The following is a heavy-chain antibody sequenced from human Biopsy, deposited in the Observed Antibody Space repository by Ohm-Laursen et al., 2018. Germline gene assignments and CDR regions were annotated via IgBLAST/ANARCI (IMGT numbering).Heavy chain of an antibody. CDR2: MSPNTGNT. D-gene: IGHD1-26*01. CDR3: ARWETTLGRSLDS. Sequence: SVKVSCKASGYTFTSYDINWVRQATGQGLEWMGWMSPNTGNTVYAQRFQDRVTMTSDTSTGTAYMGLTSLTSDDTAVYFCARWETTLGRSLDSWGQGTLVAVSS. CDR1: GYTFTSYD. V-gene: IGHV1-8*01. J-gene: IGHJ4*02.